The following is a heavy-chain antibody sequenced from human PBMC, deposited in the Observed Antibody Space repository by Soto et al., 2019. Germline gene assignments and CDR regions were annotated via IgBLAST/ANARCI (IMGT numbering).Heavy chain of an antibody. CDR3: ARGDSTDCSNGVCSFFYNHDMDV. Sequence: KVSCKASGYSFTDYHIHWVRQAPGQGLEWLGRINPKSGGTSTAQKFQGWVTMTTDTSISTASMELTRLTSDVTAIYYCARGDSTDCSNGVCSFFYNHDMDVWGQGTTVTVSS. CDR1: GYSFTDYH. J-gene: IGHJ6*02. D-gene: IGHD2-8*01. CDR2: INPKSGGT. V-gene: IGHV1-2*04.